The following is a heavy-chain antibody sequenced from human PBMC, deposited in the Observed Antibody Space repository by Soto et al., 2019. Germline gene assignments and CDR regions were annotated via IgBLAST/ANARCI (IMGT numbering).Heavy chain of an antibody. D-gene: IGHD3-22*01. CDR3: ARTGSGYYDSSGYLY. CDR1: GGSISSGGYS. V-gene: IGHV4-30-2*01. CDR2: LYHNGRT. J-gene: IGHJ4*02. Sequence: SETLSLTCAVSGGSISSGGYSWSWIRQPPGKGLEWIGYLYHNGRTYYNPSLKSRVTISEDRSKNQFSLKLNSVTAADTAVYYCARTGSGYYDSSGYLYWGQGTLVTVSS.